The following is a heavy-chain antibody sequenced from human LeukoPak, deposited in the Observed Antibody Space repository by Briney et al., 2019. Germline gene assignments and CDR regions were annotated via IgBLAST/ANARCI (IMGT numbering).Heavy chain of an antibody. CDR3: ARDLGRWLQSIYFDY. J-gene: IGHJ4*02. Sequence: GASVKVSCKASGYTFTSYGISWVRQAPGQGLEWMGWISAYNGNTNYAQKLQGRVTMTTDTSTSTAYMELRSLRSDDTAVYYCARDLGRWLQSIYFDYWGQGTLVTVSS. CDR1: GYTFTSYG. V-gene: IGHV1-18*01. D-gene: IGHD5-24*01. CDR2: ISAYNGNT.